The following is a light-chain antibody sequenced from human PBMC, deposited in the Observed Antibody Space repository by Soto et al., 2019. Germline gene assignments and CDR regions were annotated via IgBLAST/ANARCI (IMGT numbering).Light chain of an antibody. Sequence: QSVLTQPASVSGSPGQSITISCTGTSGDIGGYDYVSWYQQHPGKAPKLMIYDVSNRPSGVSNRFSGSKSGNTASLTISGLQDDDEADYYCGSYTSSITLGVFGTGTKLTVL. CDR2: DVS. CDR3: GSYTSSITLGV. CDR1: SGDIGGYDY. V-gene: IGLV2-14*01. J-gene: IGLJ1*01.